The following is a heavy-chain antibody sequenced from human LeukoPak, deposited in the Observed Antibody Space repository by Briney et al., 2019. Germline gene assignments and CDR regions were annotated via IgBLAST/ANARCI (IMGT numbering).Heavy chain of an antibody. CDR2: ISYDGSNK. V-gene: IGHV3-30-3*01. D-gene: IGHD1-14*01. J-gene: IGHJ4*02. Sequence: PGGPPRLSCAASGFTSSSYAMHWVRKAPGKGLEWVAVISYDGSNKYYADSVKGRFTISRDNFKNTLYLQMNSLRAEDTAVYYCASPETIPDYWGQGTLVTVSS. CDR3: ASPETIPDY. CDR1: GFTSSSYA.